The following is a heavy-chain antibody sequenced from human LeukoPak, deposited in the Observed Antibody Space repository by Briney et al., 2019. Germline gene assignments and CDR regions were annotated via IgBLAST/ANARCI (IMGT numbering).Heavy chain of an antibody. CDR2: ISGSGGTT. CDR1: GFTFSSYG. CDR3: AKKVYYDSSGSPGLDI. Sequence: GGSLRLSCAASGFTFSSYGMSWVRQAPGKGLEWVSSISGSGGTTYYADSVKGRFTISRDNSKNTLYLQMNSLRAEDTAVYYCAKKVYYDSSGSPGLDIWGQGTMVTVSS. D-gene: IGHD3-22*01. V-gene: IGHV3-23*01. J-gene: IGHJ3*02.